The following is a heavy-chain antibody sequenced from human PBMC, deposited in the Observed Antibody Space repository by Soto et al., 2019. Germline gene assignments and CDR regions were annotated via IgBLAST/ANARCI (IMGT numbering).Heavy chain of an antibody. CDR3: ARDGLRFLEWLPTNRRKPNDY. D-gene: IGHD3-3*01. V-gene: IGHV1-18*01. CDR1: GYTFTSYG. J-gene: IGHJ4*02. Sequence: ASVKVSCKASGYTFTSYGISWVRQAPGQGLEWMGWISAYNGNTNYAQKLQGRVTMTTDTSTSTAYMELRSLRSDDTAVYYCARDGLRFLEWLPTNRRKPNDYWGQGTLVTVSS. CDR2: ISAYNGNT.